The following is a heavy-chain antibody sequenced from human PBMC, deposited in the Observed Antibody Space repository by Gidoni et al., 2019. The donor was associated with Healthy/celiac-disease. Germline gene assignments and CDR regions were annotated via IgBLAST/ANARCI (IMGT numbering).Heavy chain of an antibody. J-gene: IGHJ4*02. V-gene: IGHV3-21*01. CDR2: ISSSSSYI. CDR1: GFTFSSHS. Sequence: EVQLVESGGGLLKPGGSLRLSCAASGFTFSSHSMNWVRQAPGKGLEGVSSISSSSSYIYYADSVKGRFTISRDNAKNSLYLQMNSLRAEDTAVYYCARDAWDGSGSYYSFDYWGQGTLVTVSS. D-gene: IGHD3-10*01. CDR3: ARDAWDGSGSYYSFDY.